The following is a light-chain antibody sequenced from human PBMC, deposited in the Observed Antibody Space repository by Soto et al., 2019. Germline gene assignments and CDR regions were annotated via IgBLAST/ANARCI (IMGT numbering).Light chain of an antibody. CDR3: QQYASSTVLS. CDR1: QTIGRNY. J-gene: IGKJ4*01. Sequence: EIVLTQSPGTLSLSPGETATLSCRASQTIGRNYLAWYQQKPGQAPRLLIFGTLTRATGIPDRFRGSGSVTDFTLPITILERDDFAVYYCQQYASSTVLSFGGGTKVEIK. V-gene: IGKV3-20*01. CDR2: GTL.